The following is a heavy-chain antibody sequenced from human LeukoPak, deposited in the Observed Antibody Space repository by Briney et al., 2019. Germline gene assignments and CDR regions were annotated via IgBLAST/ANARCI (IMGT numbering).Heavy chain of an antibody. CDR1: GGTFSSYA. D-gene: IGHD6-19*01. J-gene: IGHJ6*02. Sequence: SVKVSCKASGGTFSSYAISWVRQAPGQGLEWMGRIIPILGIANCAQKFQGRVTMTRDTSTSTVYMELSSLRSEDTAVYYCAHSSGWFLDVWGQGTTVTVSS. CDR3: AHSSGWFLDV. V-gene: IGHV1-69*04. CDR2: IIPILGIA.